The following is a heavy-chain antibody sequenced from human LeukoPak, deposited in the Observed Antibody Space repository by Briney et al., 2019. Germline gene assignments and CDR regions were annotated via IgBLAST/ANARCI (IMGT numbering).Heavy chain of an antibody. CDR1: GFTFSSYA. CDR3: ARVFSGPFYYYYMDV. V-gene: IGHV3-30*04. CDR2: ISYDGSNK. J-gene: IGHJ6*03. Sequence: GGSLRLSCAASGFTFSSYAMHWVRQAPGKGLEWVAVISYDGSNKYYADSVKGRFTISRDNSKNTLYLQMNSLRAEDTAVYYCARVFSGPFYYYYMDVWGKGTTVTVSS. D-gene: IGHD3-10*01.